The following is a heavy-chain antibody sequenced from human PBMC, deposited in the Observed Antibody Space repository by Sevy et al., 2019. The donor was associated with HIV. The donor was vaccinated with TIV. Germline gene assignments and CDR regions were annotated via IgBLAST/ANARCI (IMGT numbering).Heavy chain of an antibody. V-gene: IGHV3-72*01. CDR1: GFTFSDHY. CDR3: STHAGIAAAGRVSDY. D-gene: IGHD6-13*01. J-gene: IGHJ4*02. CDR2: TRNKADSYTT. Sequence: GGSLRLSCAASGFTFSDHYMEWVRQAPGKGLEWVGRTRNKADSYTTEYAASVKGRVTISRDDSENSLYLQMNSLKTEDTAVYYCSTHAGIAAAGRVSDYWGQGALVTVSS.